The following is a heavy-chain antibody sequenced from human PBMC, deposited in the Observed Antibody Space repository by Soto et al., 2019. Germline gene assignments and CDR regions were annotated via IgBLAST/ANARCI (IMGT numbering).Heavy chain of an antibody. CDR1: GFTVSSNY. CDR3: ARDYGDFGVVIHTYYMDV. D-gene: IGHD3-3*01. J-gene: IGHJ6*03. V-gene: IGHV3-66*01. Sequence: PGGSLRLSCAASGFTVSSNYMSWVRQAPGKGLEWVSVIYSGGSTYYADSVKGRFTISRDNSKNTLYLQMNSLRAEDTAVYYCARDYGDFGVVIHTYYMDVWGKGTTVTVSS. CDR2: IYSGGST.